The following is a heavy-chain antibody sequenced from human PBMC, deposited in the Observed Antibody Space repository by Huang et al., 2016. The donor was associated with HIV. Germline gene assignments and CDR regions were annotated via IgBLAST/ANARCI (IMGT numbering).Heavy chain of an antibody. Sequence: EVELVQSGTEVKKPGESLKISCKGSGYIFTTSWIGWVRQMPGKGLEWMGIIYPGDSDTRYSPCFQGQVTMSVDKSINTAYLHWSSLKASDTAMYYCARLAGGTWSYYFDLWGQGALVTVSS. V-gene: IGHV5-51*03. CDR3: ARLAGGTWSYYFDL. CDR2: IYPGDSDT. D-gene: IGHD3-10*01. J-gene: IGHJ4*02. CDR1: GYIFTTSW.